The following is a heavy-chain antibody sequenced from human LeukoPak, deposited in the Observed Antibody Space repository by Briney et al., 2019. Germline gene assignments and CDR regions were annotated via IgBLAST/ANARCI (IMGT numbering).Heavy chain of an antibody. Sequence: SQTLSLTCAISGDSVSSNSAAWHWIRQSPSRGLEWLGRTYYRSKWYNDYAVSVKSRITINPDTSKNQFSLKLSSVTAADTAVYYCARDVRGYSYGYVAPGFDYWGQGTLVTVSS. CDR2: TYYRSKWYN. D-gene: IGHD5-18*01. J-gene: IGHJ4*02. V-gene: IGHV6-1*01. CDR3: ARDVRGYSYGYVAPGFDY. CDR1: GDSVSSNSAA.